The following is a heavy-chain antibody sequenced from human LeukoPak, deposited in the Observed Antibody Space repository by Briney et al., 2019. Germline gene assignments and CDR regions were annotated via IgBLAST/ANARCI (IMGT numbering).Heavy chain of an antibody. V-gene: IGHV3-74*01. CDR3: ASSMRRSGSYYESFYYYYGMDV. D-gene: IGHD1-26*01. CDR1: GFTFSSYW. Sequence: GGSLRLSCAASGFTFSSYWMHWVRQAPGKGLVWVSRINSDGSSTSYADSVNGRFTISRDNAKNTLSLQMNSLRAEDTAVYYCASSMRRSGSYYESFYYYYGMDVWGQGTTVTVSS. J-gene: IGHJ6*02. CDR2: INSDGSST.